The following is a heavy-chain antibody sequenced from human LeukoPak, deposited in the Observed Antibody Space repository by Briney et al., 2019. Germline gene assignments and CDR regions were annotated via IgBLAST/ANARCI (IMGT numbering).Heavy chain of an antibody. CDR2: IYYSGST. D-gene: IGHD2-2*01. V-gene: IGHV4-39*01. J-gene: IGHJ3*02. CDR3: ARTNCSSTSCYGMDAFDI. Sequence: SETLSLTCTVSGGSISSSSYYWGWIRQPPGKGLEWIGSIYYSGSTYYNPSLKSRVTISVDTSKNQFSLKLSSVTAADTAVYYCARTNCSSTSCYGMDAFDIWGQGTMVTVSS. CDR1: GGSISSSSYY.